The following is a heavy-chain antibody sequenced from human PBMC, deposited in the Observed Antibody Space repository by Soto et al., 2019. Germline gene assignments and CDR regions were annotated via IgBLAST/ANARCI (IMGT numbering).Heavy chain of an antibody. V-gene: IGHV3-21*02. CDR2: ISTWSSYS. J-gene: IGHJ4*02. Sequence: EVQLVESGGGLVKPGGSLRLSCTASGFTFSSYNMNWVRQAPGKGLEWVSYISTWSSYSFYADSVKGRFTISRDNSENSLYLQLDSLRDEDTAVYYCARASHDYGALGYWGQGALVTVSS. D-gene: IGHD4-17*01. CDR1: GFTFSSYN. CDR3: ARASHDYGALGY.